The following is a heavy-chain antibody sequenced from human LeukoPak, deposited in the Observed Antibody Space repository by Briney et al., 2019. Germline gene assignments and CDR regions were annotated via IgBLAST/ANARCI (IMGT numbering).Heavy chain of an antibody. CDR1: GDSISSGGYY. V-gene: IGHV4-61*02. CDR2: TFTNGST. CDR3: ARLPYCSGGSCYPFDY. J-gene: IGHJ4*02. Sequence: SETLSLTCTVSGDSISSGGYYWSWIRQPAGKGLEWIGRTFTNGSTNYKPSLKSRVTISVDTSKKQFSLKLSSVTAADTAVYYCARLPYCSGGSCYPFDYWGQGTLVTVSS. D-gene: IGHD2-15*01.